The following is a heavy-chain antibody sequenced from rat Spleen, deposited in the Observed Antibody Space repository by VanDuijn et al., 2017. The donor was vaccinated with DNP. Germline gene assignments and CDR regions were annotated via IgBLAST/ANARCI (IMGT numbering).Heavy chain of an antibody. D-gene: IGHD1-10*01. CDR1: GFTFSNYY. J-gene: IGHJ4*01. CDR2: ISTSGSRT. CDR3: ARVNNNLYYGLDA. V-gene: IGHV5-25*01. Sequence: EVQLVESGGGLVQPGRSLKLSCAASGFTFSNYYMAWVRQAPKKGLEWVATISTSGSRTYYPDSVKGRFTISRDNAKSSLYLQMNSLRSEDTATYYCARVNNNLYYGLDAWGQGTSVTVSS.